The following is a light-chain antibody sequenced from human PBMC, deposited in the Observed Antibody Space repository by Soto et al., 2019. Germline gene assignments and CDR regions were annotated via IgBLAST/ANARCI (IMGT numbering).Light chain of an antibody. Sequence: EIVLTQSPGTLSLSPGERATLSCRASQSVSNNYLAWNQQKPGQAPRRLIFGASGRATGIPDRFSGSGSGTDFTLTISRLEPEDFAVYYCQQYGTSPTFGQGTKVEIK. CDR2: GAS. J-gene: IGKJ1*01. CDR1: QSVSNNY. V-gene: IGKV3-20*01. CDR3: QQYGTSPT.